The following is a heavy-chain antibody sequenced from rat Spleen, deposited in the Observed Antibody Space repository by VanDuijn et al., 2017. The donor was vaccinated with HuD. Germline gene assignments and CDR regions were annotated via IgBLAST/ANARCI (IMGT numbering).Heavy chain of an antibody. V-gene: IGHV5-31*01. CDR2: ISNTGGTT. CDR3: ATWKYYGFGGLFDY. J-gene: IGHJ2*01. CDR1: GFTFNNYW. D-gene: IGHD1-6*01. Sequence: EVQLVESGGGLVQPGRSLKLSCVASGFTFNNYWMTWIRQAPGKGLEWVASISNTGGTTNYPDSVKGRFTISRDNAKSSLYLQMNSLKSEDTATYYCATWKYYGFGGLFDYWGQGVMVTVSS.